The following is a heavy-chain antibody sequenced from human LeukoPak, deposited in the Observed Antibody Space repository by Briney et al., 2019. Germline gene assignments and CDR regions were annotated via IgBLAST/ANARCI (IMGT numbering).Heavy chain of an antibody. J-gene: IGHJ4*02. D-gene: IGHD3-9*01. Sequence: SETLSLTCTVSGYSISSGYYWGWIRQPPGQGLEWIGSIYHSGSTYYNPSLKSQVTISVDTSKNQFSLKLSSVTAADTAVYYCARDYVNDDILTGSFPGPGLTKYWGQGTLVTVSS. CDR1: GYSISSGYY. CDR3: ARDYVNDDILTGSFPGPGLTKY. V-gene: IGHV4-38-2*02. CDR2: IYHSGST.